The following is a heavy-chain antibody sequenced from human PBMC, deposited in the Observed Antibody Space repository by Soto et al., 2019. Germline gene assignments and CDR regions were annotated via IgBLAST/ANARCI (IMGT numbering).Heavy chain of an antibody. V-gene: IGHV6-1*01. J-gene: IGHJ6*02. Sequence: SQTLSLTCAISGDSVSSTSAAWNRIRQSPSRGLEWLGRTFYRSKWYYDYAVSVKSRITINPDTSKNQFPLQLNSVTPEDTAVYYCSRRLKLGADYYGMDVWGQGTTVTVSS. CDR2: TFYRSKWYY. CDR3: SRRLKLGADYYGMDV. CDR1: GDSVSSTSAA. D-gene: IGHD1-26*01.